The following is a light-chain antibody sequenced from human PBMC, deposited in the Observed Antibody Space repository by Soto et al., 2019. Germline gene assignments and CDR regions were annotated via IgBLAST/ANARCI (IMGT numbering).Light chain of an antibody. J-gene: IGLJ1*01. V-gene: IGLV2-14*01. CDR3: SSYTITSIRSV. Sequence: QSVLTQPASVSGSPGQSITISCTGTSSDVGGYKYVSWYQQHPGKAPKLVIYEVSNRPSGAPNRFSGSKSGNTASLTISGLQAEDEADYYCSSYTITSIRSVFGTGTKVTAL. CDR2: EVS. CDR1: SSDVGGYKY.